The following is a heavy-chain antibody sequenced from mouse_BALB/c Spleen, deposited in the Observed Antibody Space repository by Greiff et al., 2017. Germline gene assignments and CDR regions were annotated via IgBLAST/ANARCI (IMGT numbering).Heavy chain of an antibody. Sequence: QVQLQQPGAELVKPGASVKLSCKASGYTFTSYWMHWVKLRPGQGFEWIGEINPSNGGTNYNGKFKGKATLTADKSSSTAYMQLSSLTSEDSAVYFCARRGNYGFAMDYWGQGTSVTVSS. CDR2: INPSNGGT. V-gene: IGHV1-53*01. D-gene: IGHD2-1*01. J-gene: IGHJ4*01. CDR1: GYTFTSYW. CDR3: ARRGNYGFAMDY.